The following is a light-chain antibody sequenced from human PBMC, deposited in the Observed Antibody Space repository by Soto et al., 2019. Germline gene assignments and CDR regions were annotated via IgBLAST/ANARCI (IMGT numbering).Light chain of an antibody. V-gene: IGKV3-11*01. CDR1: QSVSSY. Sequence: EIVLTQSPATLSLSPGERATLSCRASQSVSSYLAWYQQKPGQTPRLLIYDASNRATGIPARFSGSGSGTDFTLIISSLEPEDFAVYYCQQRSSWPRTFGQGTNLEIK. CDR2: DAS. J-gene: IGKJ2*01. CDR3: QQRSSWPRT.